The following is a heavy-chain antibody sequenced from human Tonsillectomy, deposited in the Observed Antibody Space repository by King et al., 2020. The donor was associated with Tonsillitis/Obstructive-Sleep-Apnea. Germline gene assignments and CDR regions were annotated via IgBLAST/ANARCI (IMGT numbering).Heavy chain of an antibody. D-gene: IGHD3-22*01. Sequence: VQLVESGGGLVQPGGSLRLSCAASGFTFSIYAMTWVRRAPGKGLEWASVISASGGSTYYADSVKGRFTISRDNSKNTLYLQMSSLRAEDTAVYYCAKDSDSSGYYPSNDYYMDVWGKGTPVTVSS. V-gene: IGHV3-23*04. J-gene: IGHJ6*03. CDR1: GFTFSIYA. CDR2: ISASGGST. CDR3: AKDSDSSGYYPSNDYYMDV.